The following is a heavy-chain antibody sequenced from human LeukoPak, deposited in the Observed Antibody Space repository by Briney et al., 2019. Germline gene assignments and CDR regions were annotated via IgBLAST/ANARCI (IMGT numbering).Heavy chain of an antibody. Sequence: ASVKVSCKASGYTFTSYYMHWVRQAPGQGLEWMGIINPSGGNTSYAQKFQGRVTMTRDTSTSTVYMELSSLRSEDAAVYYCASGGYYYYYMDVWGKGTTVTISS. CDR1: GYTFTSYY. CDR3: ASGGYYYYYMDV. V-gene: IGHV1-46*01. CDR2: INPSGGNT. J-gene: IGHJ6*03.